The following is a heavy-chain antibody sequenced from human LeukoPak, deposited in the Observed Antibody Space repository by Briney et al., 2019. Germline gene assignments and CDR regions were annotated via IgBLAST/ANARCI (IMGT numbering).Heavy chain of an antibody. V-gene: IGHV3-7*05. D-gene: IGHD3-22*01. Sequence: GGSLRLSCAASGFTFSTYWMSWVRQAPGKGLEWVANIKKYGSEKHYVDSVKGRFTISRDDAKNSLYLQMNSLRAEDTAVYYCARGYYYDSSGYYVGNDFDYWGQGTLVTVSS. J-gene: IGHJ4*02. CDR2: IKKYGSEK. CDR3: ARGYYYDSSGYYVGNDFDY. CDR1: GFTFSTYW.